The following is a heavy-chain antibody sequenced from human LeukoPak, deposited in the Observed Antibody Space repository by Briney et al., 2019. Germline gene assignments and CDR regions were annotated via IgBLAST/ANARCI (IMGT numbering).Heavy chain of an antibody. J-gene: IGHJ4*02. D-gene: IGHD4-11*01. V-gene: IGHV1-58*02. CDR2: IVVGSGNT. Sequence: EASVKVSCKASGFTFTSSAMQWVRQARGQRLEWKGGIVVGSGNTNYAQKFQERVTITRDMSTRTAYMELSSLRSEDTAVYYCAASPYSNYVPYDYWGQGTLVTVSS. CDR3: AASPYSNYVPYDY. CDR1: GFTFTSSA.